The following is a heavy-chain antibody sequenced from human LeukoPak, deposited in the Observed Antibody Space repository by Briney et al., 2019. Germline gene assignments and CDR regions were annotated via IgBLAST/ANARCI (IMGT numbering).Heavy chain of an antibody. CDR3: ASSDPSGT. Sequence: GGSLRLSCAASGFTFSSYGMNWVRQAPGKGLEWVSYISNSGSTMYYADSVQGRFTISRDNAKNSLYLQMNSLRAEDTAVYYCASSDPSGTWGQGTLVTVSS. CDR2: ISNSGSTM. D-gene: IGHD5-12*01. V-gene: IGHV3-48*01. J-gene: IGHJ5*02. CDR1: GFTFSSYG.